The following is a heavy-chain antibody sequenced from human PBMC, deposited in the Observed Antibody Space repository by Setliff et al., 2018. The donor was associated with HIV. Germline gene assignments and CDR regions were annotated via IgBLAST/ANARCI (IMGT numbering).Heavy chain of an antibody. CDR1: GGSINNYY. D-gene: IGHD3-22*01. Sequence: SETLSLTCTVSGGSINNYYWSWIRQPPGKGLEWIGYIHHSGSAHYNPSLESRVTISIDTSKNQFSLRLSSVTAADTAVYYCARDFNVRYDSDGYDYLDLWGRGTLVTVSS. J-gene: IGHJ2*01. CDR3: ARDFNVRYDSDGYDYLDL. CDR2: IHHSGSA. V-gene: IGHV4-59*01.